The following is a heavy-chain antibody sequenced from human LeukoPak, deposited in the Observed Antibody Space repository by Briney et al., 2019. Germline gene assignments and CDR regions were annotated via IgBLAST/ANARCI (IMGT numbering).Heavy chain of an antibody. CDR2: ISKDGSDK. J-gene: IGHJ4*02. V-gene: IGHV3-30-3*01. Sequence: GRSLRLSCAASGFTFSDYAMHWVRQAPGKGLEWVAVISKDGSDKYYPGSVRGRFTISRDNSKDTIYLQMDSLRAEDTAIYYCARDYWWNYDYWGQGTLVTVSS. CDR3: ARDYWWNYDY. CDR1: GFTFSDYA. D-gene: IGHD1-7*01.